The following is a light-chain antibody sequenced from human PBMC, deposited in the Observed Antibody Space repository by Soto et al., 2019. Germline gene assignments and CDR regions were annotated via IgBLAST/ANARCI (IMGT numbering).Light chain of an antibody. V-gene: IGKV3D-20*02. CDR2: DAS. Sequence: EFVLTQSPGTLSLSPGERATLSCRASQTVRNNYLAWYQQKPGQAPRLLIYDASSRATGIPDRFSGGGSGTDFTLTISRLEPEDFATYYCQQSYTTPLTFGGGTKVDIK. J-gene: IGKJ4*01. CDR1: QTVRNNY. CDR3: QQSYTTPLT.